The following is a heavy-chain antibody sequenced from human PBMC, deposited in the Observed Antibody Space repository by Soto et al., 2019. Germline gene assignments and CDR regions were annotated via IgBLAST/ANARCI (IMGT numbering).Heavy chain of an antibody. CDR3: AKTYSSSEYFDY. Sequence: PGGSLRLSCAASGFTFSSYGMHWVRQAPGKGLEWVAVISYDGSNKYYADSVKGRFTISRDNSKNTLYLQMNSLRAEDTAVYYCAKTYSSSEYFDYWGQGTLVTVSS. V-gene: IGHV3-30*18. J-gene: IGHJ4*02. CDR1: GFTFSSYG. D-gene: IGHD6-6*01. CDR2: ISYDGSNK.